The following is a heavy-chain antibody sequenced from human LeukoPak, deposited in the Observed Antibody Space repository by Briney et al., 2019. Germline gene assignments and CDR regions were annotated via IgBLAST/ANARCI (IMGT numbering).Heavy chain of an antibody. CDR3: ARGGDYLFYFDY. CDR1: GGSFSGYY. V-gene: IGHV4-34*01. D-gene: IGHD4-17*01. J-gene: IGHJ4*02. CDR2: INHTGTT. Sequence: SETLSLTCAVYGGSFSGYYWSWIRQPPGKGLEWIGEINHTGTTSYDPSLKSRVTMSVGTSKNQFSLKLSSVTAADTAVYYCARGGDYLFYFDYWDQGTLVTVSS.